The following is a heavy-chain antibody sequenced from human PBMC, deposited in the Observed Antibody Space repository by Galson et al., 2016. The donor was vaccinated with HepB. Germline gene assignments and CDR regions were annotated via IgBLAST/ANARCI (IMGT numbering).Heavy chain of an antibody. CDR3: VKDRSAADPPGVFDI. V-gene: IGHV3-33*06. CDR1: GFTFSTYS. J-gene: IGHJ3*02. D-gene: IGHD6-13*01. CDR2: IWFDGTNK. Sequence: SLRLSCAASGFTFSTYSMQWVRQAPGKGPEWVAVIWFDGTNKYYADSVKGRFTISRDNSKNTLYLQMNSLRAEDTAVYYCVKDRSAADPPGVFDIWGQGTTVTVSS.